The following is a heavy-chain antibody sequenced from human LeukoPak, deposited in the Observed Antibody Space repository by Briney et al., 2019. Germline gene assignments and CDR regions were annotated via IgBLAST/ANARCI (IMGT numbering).Heavy chain of an antibody. D-gene: IGHD4-17*01. CDR2: IKSKTDGGTT. Sequence: GGSLRLSCAASGFTFSNAWMSWVRQAPGKGLEWVGRIKSKTDGGTTDYAAPVKGRFTISRDDSKNTLYLQMNSLKTEDTAVYYCTTDEQYGDYLYYYYMDVWGKGTTVTVSS. CDR3: TTDEQYGDYLYYYYMDV. J-gene: IGHJ6*03. V-gene: IGHV3-15*01. CDR1: GFTFSNAW.